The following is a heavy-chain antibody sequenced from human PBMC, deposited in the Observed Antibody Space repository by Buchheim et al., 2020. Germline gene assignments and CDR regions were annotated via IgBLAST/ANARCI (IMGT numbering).Heavy chain of an antibody. Sequence: EVQLLESGGGLVQPGGSLRLSCAASGFTFSSYAMSWVRQAPGKGLEWVSATSNSGRTYYADSVKGRFTISRDNSMNTLYLQMNSLRAEDTAVYCCAKESPYCSRTSCRLYYFDYWGQGTL. J-gene: IGHJ4*02. D-gene: IGHD2-2*01. CDR1: GFTFSSYA. CDR2: TSNSGRT. CDR3: AKESPYCSRTSCRLYYFDY. V-gene: IGHV3-23*01.